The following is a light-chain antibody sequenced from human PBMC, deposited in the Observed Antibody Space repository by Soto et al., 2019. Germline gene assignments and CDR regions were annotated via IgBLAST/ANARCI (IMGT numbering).Light chain of an antibody. V-gene: IGKV4-1*01. CDR2: WAS. CDR3: QQYYRIPRT. Sequence: DIVMTQSPDSLAVSLGERATINCKSSQSVLYSSNNKNYLAWYQQKPGQPPKLLIYWASTRESGVPARFSGSGSGTEFTLTISSLQAEDVAVYYCQQYYRIPRTFGQGTKVGIK. CDR1: QSVLYSSNNKNY. J-gene: IGKJ1*01.